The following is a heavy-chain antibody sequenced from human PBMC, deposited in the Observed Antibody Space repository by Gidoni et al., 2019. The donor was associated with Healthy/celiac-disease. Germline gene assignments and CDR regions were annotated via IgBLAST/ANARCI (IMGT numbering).Heavy chain of an antibody. D-gene: IGHD3-10*01. Sequence: EVQLVQSGAEGKKPGESVQICCEGAGYSFTSYWIGWVRQMPGKGLEWMGIIYPGDSDTRYSPSFHGQVTISADKSISTAYLQWSSLKASDTAMYYCARLPLEGSGSHAFDIWGQGTMVTVSS. V-gene: IGHV5-51*03. CDR3: ARLPLEGSGSHAFDI. J-gene: IGHJ3*02. CDR2: IYPGDSDT. CDR1: GYSFTSYW.